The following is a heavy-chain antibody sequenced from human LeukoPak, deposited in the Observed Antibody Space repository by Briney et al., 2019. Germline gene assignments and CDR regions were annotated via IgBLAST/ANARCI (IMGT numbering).Heavy chain of an antibody. J-gene: IGHJ1*01. D-gene: IGHD2-15*01. Sequence: ASVKVSFKASGYTFTVDYMHWVRQAPGQGREWMGWINPNSGGTNYAQKFQGWVTITRDTSISTAYMELSRLRSDDTAVYYCARGGGYCSGGSCRVYFQHWGQGTLVTVSS. V-gene: IGHV1-2*04. CDR2: INPNSGGT. CDR1: GYTFTVDY. CDR3: ARGGGYCSGGSCRVYFQH.